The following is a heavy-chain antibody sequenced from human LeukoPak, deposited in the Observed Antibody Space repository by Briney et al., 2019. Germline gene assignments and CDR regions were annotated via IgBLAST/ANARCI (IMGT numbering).Heavy chain of an antibody. CDR3: ARAGDDFWSGYLDY. Sequence: ASVKISCKASGYIFTNYYLYWVRQAPGQGLEWMGVINPVGGVTTYAQRFQGRVTMTRDTSISTAYMELSRLRSDDTAVYYCARAGDDFWSGYLDYWGQGTLVTVSS. J-gene: IGHJ4*02. V-gene: IGHV1-2*02. CDR2: INPVGGVT. D-gene: IGHD3-3*01. CDR1: GYIFTNYY.